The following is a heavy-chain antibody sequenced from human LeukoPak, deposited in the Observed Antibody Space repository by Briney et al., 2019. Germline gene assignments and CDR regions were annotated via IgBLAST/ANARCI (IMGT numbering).Heavy chain of an antibody. Sequence: SVKVSCKASGGTFISYGISWVRQAPGQGIEWMGGIIPIFGTANYAQKFQGRVTITADESTSTAYMELSGLRSEDTAVYYCARPYSSSSYYYGMDVWGQGTTVTVSS. CDR3: ARPYSSSSYYYGMDV. D-gene: IGHD6-6*01. CDR2: IIPIFGTA. CDR1: GGTFISYG. J-gene: IGHJ6*02. V-gene: IGHV1-69*13.